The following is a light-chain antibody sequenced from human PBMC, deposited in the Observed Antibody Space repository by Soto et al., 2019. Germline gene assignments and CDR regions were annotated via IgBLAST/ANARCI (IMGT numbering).Light chain of an antibody. CDR1: QSISSSY. CDR2: GAS. J-gene: IGKJ1*01. V-gene: IGKV3-20*01. Sequence: EIVLTQSPGTLSLSPGERATLSCRASQSISSSYLAWYQQKPGQAPRPLIYGASSRGTGIPDRFSGSGSGTDFTLTISRLEPEDVAVYYCQQYVSSPLTFGQGTNVEIK. CDR3: QQYVSSPLT.